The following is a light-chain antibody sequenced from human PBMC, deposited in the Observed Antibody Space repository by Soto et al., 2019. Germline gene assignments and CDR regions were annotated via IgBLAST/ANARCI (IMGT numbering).Light chain of an antibody. J-gene: IGKJ4*01. CDR1: PGISTS. V-gene: IGKV1-5*03. CDR2: KAS. CDR3: QQYNTCPLT. Sequence: DIQVTQSPSTLSASVGDRVTITCRASPGISTSLAWYQQIPGKAPKLLIDKASNVEGGVPSRSSGSGSGTEFNITISSLQPDDFADSDYQQYNTCPLTFGGGTTVVIK.